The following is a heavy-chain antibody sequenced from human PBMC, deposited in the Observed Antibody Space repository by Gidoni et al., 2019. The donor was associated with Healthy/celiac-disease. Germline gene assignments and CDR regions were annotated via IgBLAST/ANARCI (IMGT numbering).Heavy chain of an antibody. CDR3: ARDPDATNLQHVVPAATSNSDY. J-gene: IGHJ4*02. CDR1: GYTFTSYY. D-gene: IGHD2-2*01. Sequence: QVQLVQSGAEVQKPGASVKVSCKASGYTFTSYYMHWVRQAPGQGLEWMGIINPSGGSTSYAQKFQGRVTMTRDTSTSTVYMELSSLRSEDTAVYYCARDPDATNLQHVVPAATSNSDYWGQGTLVTVSS. CDR2: INPSGGST. V-gene: IGHV1-46*01.